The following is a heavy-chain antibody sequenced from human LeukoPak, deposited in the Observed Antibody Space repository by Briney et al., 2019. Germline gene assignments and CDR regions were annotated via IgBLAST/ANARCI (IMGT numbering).Heavy chain of an antibody. CDR1: GGSISSGDYY. J-gene: IGHJ4*02. CDR2: IYYSGST. D-gene: IGHD1-26*01. CDR3: ARGLGGRYTYFDY. Sequence: PSQTLSLTCTVSGGSISSGDYYWSWIRQPPGKGLVWIGYIYYSGSTYYNPSLKSRVTISVDTSKNHFSLKLRSVTAADTAVYYCARGLGGRYTYFDYGGQGTLVTVSS. V-gene: IGHV4-30-4*08.